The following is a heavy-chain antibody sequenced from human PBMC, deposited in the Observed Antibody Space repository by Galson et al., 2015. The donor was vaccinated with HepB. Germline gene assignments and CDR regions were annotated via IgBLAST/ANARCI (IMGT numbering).Heavy chain of an antibody. J-gene: IGHJ2*01. Sequence: SLRLSCAASGFSFSYFPMHWVRQAPGKGLDWVAVISYTGKYTNYADSGKGRFTISRDNSKNALYLQMNSLRVEDTALYYCVRPRGEGGGDHQNWYLHLRGRGTPVTVS. CDR1: GFSFSYFP. D-gene: IGHD4-17*01. V-gene: IGHV3-30*04. CDR3: VRPRGEGGGDHQNWYLHL. CDR2: ISYTGKYT.